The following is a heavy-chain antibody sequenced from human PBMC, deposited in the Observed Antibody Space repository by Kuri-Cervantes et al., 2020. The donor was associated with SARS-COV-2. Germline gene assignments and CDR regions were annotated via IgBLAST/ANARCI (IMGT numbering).Heavy chain of an antibody. CDR1: GGSTSSSSYY. D-gene: IGHD4/OR15-4a*01. V-gene: IGHV4-39*07. Sequence: SETLSLTCTVSGGSTSSSSYYWGWIRQPPGKGLEWIGSIYYSGSTNYNPSLKSRVTISVDTSKNQFSLKLSSVTAADTAVYYCARDPNANHNNWFDPWGQGTLVTVSS. J-gene: IGHJ5*02. CDR2: IYYSGST. CDR3: ARDPNANHNNWFDP.